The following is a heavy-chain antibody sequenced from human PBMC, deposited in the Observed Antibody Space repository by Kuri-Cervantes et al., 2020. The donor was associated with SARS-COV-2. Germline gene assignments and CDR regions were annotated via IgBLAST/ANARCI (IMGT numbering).Heavy chain of an antibody. J-gene: IGHJ4*02. CDR1: GGSISSGSYY. V-gene: IGHV4-61*02. CDR3: ASEGERLLWFGELSR. D-gene: IGHD3-10*01. Sequence: LGLSCTVSGGSISSGSYYWSWIRQPAGKGLEWIGRIYTSGSTNYNPSLKSRVTISVDTSKNQFPLKLSSVTAADTAVYYCASEGERLLWFGELSRWGQGTLVTVSS. CDR2: IYTSGST.